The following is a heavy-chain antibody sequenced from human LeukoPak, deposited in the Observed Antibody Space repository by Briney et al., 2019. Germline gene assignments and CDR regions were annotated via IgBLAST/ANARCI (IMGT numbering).Heavy chain of an antibody. Sequence: GESLILSCVASGFTFDTFAMSWVRQAPGKGLDWVPRICNTDTYFSESVKGRFTISRDKSKRTIYLHMSNLRAENAALYYCTIDGQAFNSNCDYFEYWGRGNPATVSS. CDR2: ICNTDT. V-gene: IGHV3-23*01. J-gene: IGHJ4*02. D-gene: IGHD1-1*01. CDR1: GFTFDTFA. CDR3: TIDGQAFNSNCDYFEY.